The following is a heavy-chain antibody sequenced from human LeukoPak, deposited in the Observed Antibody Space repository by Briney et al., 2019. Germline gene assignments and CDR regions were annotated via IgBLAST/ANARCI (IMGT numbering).Heavy chain of an antibody. CDR2: IYYSGST. Sequence: SETLSLTCTVSGGSISSGGYSWSWIRQHPAKCLVWIGYIYYSGSTYYNPSLKSRVTISVDTSKNQFSLKLSSVTAADTAVYYCAGHHTRNTVDFWGQGTLVTVS. CDR1: GGSISSGGYS. V-gene: IGHV4-31*03. D-gene: IGHD2-8*02. CDR3: AGHHTRNTVDF. J-gene: IGHJ4*02.